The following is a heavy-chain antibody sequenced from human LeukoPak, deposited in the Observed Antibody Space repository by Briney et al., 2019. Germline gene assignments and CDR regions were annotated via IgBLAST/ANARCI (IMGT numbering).Heavy chain of an antibody. CDR3: AKDGEWELQGDAFDI. V-gene: IGHV3-23*01. CDR1: GFTFSSYA. Sequence: GGSPRLSCAASGFTFSSYAMSWVRQAPGKGLEWVSAISGSGGSTYYADSVKGRFTISRDNSKNTLYLQMNSLRAEDTAVYYCAKDGEWELQGDAFDIWGQGTMVTVSS. D-gene: IGHD1-26*01. J-gene: IGHJ3*02. CDR2: ISGSGGST.